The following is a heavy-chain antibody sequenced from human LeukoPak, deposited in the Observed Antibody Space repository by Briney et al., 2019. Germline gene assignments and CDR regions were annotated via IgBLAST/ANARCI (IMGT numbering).Heavy chain of an antibody. D-gene: IGHD2-2*01. Sequence: ASVKVSCKASGGTFSSYAISWVRQAPGQGLEWMGRIIPIFGIANYAQKFQGRVTITADKSTSTAYMELSSLRSEDTAVYYCARGRRGDYCSSTSCYSLGGSYYYYYYGMDVRGKGTTVTVSS. V-gene: IGHV1-69*04. CDR1: GGTFSSYA. CDR3: ARGRRGDYCSSTSCYSLGGSYYYYYYGMDV. CDR2: IIPIFGIA. J-gene: IGHJ6*04.